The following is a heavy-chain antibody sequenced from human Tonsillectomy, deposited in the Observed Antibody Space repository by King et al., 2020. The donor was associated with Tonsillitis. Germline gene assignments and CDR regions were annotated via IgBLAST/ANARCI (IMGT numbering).Heavy chain of an antibody. Sequence: LQLQESGPGLVKPSETLSLTCTVSGGSISSSSHYWGWVRQPPGKGLEWIGSIYHSGSTYYNPSLKSRVTISVDTSKNQFSLKVSSVTAADTAVYYCARHEPGVNWFDPWSQGTLVTVSS. CDR3: ARHEPGVNWFDP. CDR1: GGSISSSSHY. J-gene: IGHJ5*02. CDR2: IYHSGST. V-gene: IGHV4-39*01.